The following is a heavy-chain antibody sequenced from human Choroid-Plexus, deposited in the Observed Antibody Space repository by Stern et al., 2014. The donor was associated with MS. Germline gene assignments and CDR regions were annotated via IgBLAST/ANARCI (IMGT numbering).Heavy chain of an antibody. CDR1: GFTFGSCA. V-gene: IGHV3-30*18. CDR2: VSHDGSYK. D-gene: IGHD2/OR15-2a*01. J-gene: IGHJ5*02. CDR3: AKDRQYLTYFFDH. Sequence: MQLVESGGGVVQPGRPLRLSCVASGFTFGSCAMHWVRQAPGKGLEWVGGVSHDGSYKYYADSVKGSFTISRDNSQNTLYMQMSSLRPEDTAVYYCAKDRQYLTYFFDHWGQGSLVTVSS.